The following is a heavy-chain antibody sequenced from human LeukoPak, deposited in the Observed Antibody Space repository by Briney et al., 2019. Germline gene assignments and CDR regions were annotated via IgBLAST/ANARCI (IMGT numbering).Heavy chain of an antibody. Sequence: GGSLRLSCAASGFTFSSYWMSWVRQAPGKGLEWVANIKQDGSEKYYVDSVKGRFTISRDNAKNSLYLQMNTLRAEDTAVYYCARSKTQDVDAFDIWGQGTMVTVSS. CDR3: ARSKTQDVDAFDI. CDR2: IKQDGSEK. V-gene: IGHV3-7*01. J-gene: IGHJ3*02. CDR1: GFTFSSYW.